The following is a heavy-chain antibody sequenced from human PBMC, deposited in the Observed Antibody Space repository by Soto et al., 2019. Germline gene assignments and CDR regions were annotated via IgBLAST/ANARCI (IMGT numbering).Heavy chain of an antibody. V-gene: IGHV6-1*01. CDR3: VRDLVVVVPAAIRSYGMDV. D-gene: IGHD2-2*02. CDR2: TYYRSKWYN. CDR1: GDSVSSNSAA. Sequence: SQTLSLTCAISGDSVSSNSAAWNWIRQSPSRGLEWLGRTYYRSKWYNDYAVSVKSRITINPDTSKNQFSLQLNSVTPEDTAVYYCVRDLVVVVPAAIRSYGMDVWGQGTTVTVSS. J-gene: IGHJ6*02.